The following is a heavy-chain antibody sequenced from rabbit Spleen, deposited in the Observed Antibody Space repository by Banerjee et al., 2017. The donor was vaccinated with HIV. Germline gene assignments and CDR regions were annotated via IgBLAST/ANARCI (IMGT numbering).Heavy chain of an antibody. Sequence: QSLEESGGGLVQPEGSLTLTCKASGFSLSSYYMNWVRQAPGKGLEWIGYIDPVFGITYYANWVNGRFTISRTSSTTVTLRMTSLTAADRAAYFCARDLVGVIGWNFGWWGPGTLVTVS. J-gene: IGHJ6*01. CDR1: GFSLSSYY. D-gene: IGHD4-1*01. CDR3: ARDLVGVIGWNFGW. CDR2: IDPVFGIT. V-gene: IGHV1S40*01.